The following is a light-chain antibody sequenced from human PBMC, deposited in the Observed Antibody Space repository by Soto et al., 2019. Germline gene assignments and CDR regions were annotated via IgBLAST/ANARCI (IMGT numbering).Light chain of an antibody. CDR2: WAS. CDR1: QSVLYSSNNKNY. V-gene: IGKV4-1*01. J-gene: IGKJ3*01. CDR3: QQYYSTPLT. Sequence: DIVMTQSPDSLAVSLGERATINCKSSQSVLYSSNNKNYLAWYQQKPGQPPKLLIYWASTRESGVPDRFSGSASGTDFTLTISSLQAEDVAVYYCQQYYSTPLTFGPGTKVDIK.